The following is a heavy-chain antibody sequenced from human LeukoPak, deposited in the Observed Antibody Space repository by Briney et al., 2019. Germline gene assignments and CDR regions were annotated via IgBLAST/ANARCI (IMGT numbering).Heavy chain of an antibody. J-gene: IGHJ4*02. CDR2: IWYDGSNK. CDR1: GFTFSSYG. D-gene: IGHD3-22*01. CDR3: ATLPHDYYDSSGPPDY. V-gene: IGHV3-33*01. Sequence: PGRSLRLSCAPSGFTFSSYGMHWVRQAPGKGLEWVAVIWYDGSNKYYADSVKGRFTISRDNSKNTLYLQMNSLRAEDTAVYYCATLPHDYYDSSGPPDYWGQGTLVTVSS.